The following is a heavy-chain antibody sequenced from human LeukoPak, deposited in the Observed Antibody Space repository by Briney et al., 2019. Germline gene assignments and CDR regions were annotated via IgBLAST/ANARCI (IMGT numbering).Heavy chain of an antibody. D-gene: IGHD5-18*01. Sequence: GASVKVSCKASGYTFTSYGISWVPQAPGRGLEWMGWISAYNGNTNYAQKLQGRVTMTTDTSTSTAYMELRSLRSDDTAVYSCARGYSYGYYFDYWGQGTLVTVSS. CDR1: GYTFTSYG. CDR3: ARGYSYGYYFDY. CDR2: ISAYNGNT. V-gene: IGHV1-18*01. J-gene: IGHJ4*02.